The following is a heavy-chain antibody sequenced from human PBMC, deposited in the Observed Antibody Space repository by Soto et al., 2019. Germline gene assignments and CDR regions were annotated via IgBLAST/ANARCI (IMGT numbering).Heavy chain of an antibody. Sequence: GGSLRLSCAASGFTFSSYAMSWVRQAPGKGLEWVSAISGSGGSTYYADSVKGRFTISGENSKNTLYLQMNSLRAEDTAVYYCAPTAMVIGHLDYWGQGTLVTVSS. CDR1: GFTFSSYA. D-gene: IGHD5-18*01. CDR3: APTAMVIGHLDY. J-gene: IGHJ4*02. V-gene: IGHV3-23*01. CDR2: ISGSGGST.